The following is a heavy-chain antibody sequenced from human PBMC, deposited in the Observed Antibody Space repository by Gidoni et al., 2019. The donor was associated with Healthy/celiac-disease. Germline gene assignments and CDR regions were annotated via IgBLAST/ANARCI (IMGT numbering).Heavy chain of an antibody. V-gene: IGHV3-74*01. J-gene: IGHJ6*02. D-gene: IGHD5-18*01. CDR3: ARECGYSYGFLFDYYYGMDV. CDR1: GFTFSSYW. CDR2: INSEGSST. Sequence: EVQLVESGGGLVQPGGSLSISCAASGFTFSSYWMNWVGQAPGKGLVWVSRINSEGSSTSYADSVKGRFTISRDNAKNTLYLQMNSLRAEDTAVYYCARECGYSYGFLFDYYYGMDVWGQGTTVTVSS.